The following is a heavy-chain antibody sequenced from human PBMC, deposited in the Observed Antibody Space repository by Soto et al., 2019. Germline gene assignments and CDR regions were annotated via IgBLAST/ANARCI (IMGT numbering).Heavy chain of an antibody. CDR1: GYRFTAYY. D-gene: IGHD2-21*02. CDR2: INPSSGVA. Sequence: QVQLVQSGAGVQKPGASVKVSCEASGYRFTAYYMHWVRQAPGQGLEWMAIINPSSGVANYAQRFQGRFTMTRDTSTSTVYMELSRLRSEDTAVYYCARSPPLRECPGGDCSHFDYWGQGTLVPVS. V-gene: IGHV1-46*01. J-gene: IGHJ4*02. CDR3: ARSPPLRECPGGDCSHFDY.